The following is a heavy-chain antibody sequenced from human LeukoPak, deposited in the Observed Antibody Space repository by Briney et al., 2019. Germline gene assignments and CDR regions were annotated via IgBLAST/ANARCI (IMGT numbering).Heavy chain of an antibody. J-gene: IGHJ4*02. V-gene: IGHV1-46*01. CDR1: GYTFTSNY. D-gene: IGHD4-17*01. Sequence: ASVKVSCKAFGYTFTSNYMHWVRQAPGQGPEWMGVISPSGGSTTYAQKFQGRVTLTRDTSISTAYMELSRLRSDDTAVYYCAMYFDYGLQDWGQGTLVTVSS. CDR3: AMYFDYGLQD. CDR2: ISPSGGST.